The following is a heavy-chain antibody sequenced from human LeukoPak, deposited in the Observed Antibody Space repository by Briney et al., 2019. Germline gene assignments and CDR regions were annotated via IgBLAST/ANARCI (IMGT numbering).Heavy chain of an antibody. J-gene: IGHJ3*02. CDR3: ARDQDWGSFDI. CDR1: GFTFSSYE. V-gene: IGHV3-48*03. CDR2: ISSSGSTI. Sequence: PGGSLRLSCAASGFTFSSYEMNWVRQAPGKGLEWVSYISSSGSTIYYADSVKGRFTISRDNAKNSLYLQMNSLRAEDTAIYYCARDQDWGSFDIWGQGTMVTVSS. D-gene: IGHD7-27*01.